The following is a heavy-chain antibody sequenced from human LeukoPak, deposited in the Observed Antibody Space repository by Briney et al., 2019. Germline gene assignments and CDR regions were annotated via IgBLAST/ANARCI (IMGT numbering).Heavy chain of an antibody. J-gene: IGHJ3*02. D-gene: IGHD3-22*01. V-gene: IGHV3-30*02. CDR1: GFTFSSYG. Sequence: PGGSLRLSCAVSGFTFSSYGMHWVRQAPGKGLEWVAFIRYDGSNKYYADSVKGRFTISRDNSKNTLYLQMNSLRAEDTAVYYCAKVGDYYDSSGYYLVDAFDIWGQGTMVTVSS. CDR2: IRYDGSNK. CDR3: AKVGDYYDSSGYYLVDAFDI.